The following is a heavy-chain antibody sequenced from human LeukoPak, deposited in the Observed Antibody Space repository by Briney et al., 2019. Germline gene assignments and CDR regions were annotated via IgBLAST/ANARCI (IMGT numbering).Heavy chain of an antibody. Sequence: GGSLRLSCAASGFTFRSFAMHWVRQAPGKGLEWVAAIWYDGSNKYYADSVKGRFTISRDNSKNTLFLQMNSLRAEDTAVYYCARASGDYGEYFDYWGQGTLATVSS. J-gene: IGHJ4*02. V-gene: IGHV3-33*08. CDR2: IWYDGSNK. CDR3: ARASGDYGEYFDY. D-gene: IGHD4-17*01. CDR1: GFTFRSFA.